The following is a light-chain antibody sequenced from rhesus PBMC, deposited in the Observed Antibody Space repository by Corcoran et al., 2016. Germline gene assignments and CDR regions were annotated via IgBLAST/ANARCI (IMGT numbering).Light chain of an antibody. CDR3: CSYAGSLTFYI. Sequence: QAALTQPRSVSGSPGQSITISCTGTGSDIGFYNFVSWYQQHPGTAPKLMIYEVTKRPSGVSQRFSGSKSGNTASLTISGLQAEYEADYFCCSYAGSLTFYICGAGTRLTVL. CDR1: GSDIGFYNF. J-gene: IGLJ1*01. CDR2: EVT. V-gene: IGLV2-32*01.